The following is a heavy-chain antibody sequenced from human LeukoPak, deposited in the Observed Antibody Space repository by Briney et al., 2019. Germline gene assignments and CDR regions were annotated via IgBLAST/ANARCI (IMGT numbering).Heavy chain of an antibody. CDR2: IYHSGST. D-gene: IGHD3-22*01. V-gene: IGHV4-39*07. CDR3: ARSYYDSSGYYPNYYYMDV. CDR1: GGSISTSNYY. J-gene: IGHJ6*03. Sequence: SETLSLTCTVSGGSISTSNYYWGWIRQPPGKGLEWIGSIYHSGSTYYNPSLKSRVTISVDTSKNQFSLKLSSVTAADTAVYYCARSYYDSSGYYPNYYYMDVWGKGTTVTVSS.